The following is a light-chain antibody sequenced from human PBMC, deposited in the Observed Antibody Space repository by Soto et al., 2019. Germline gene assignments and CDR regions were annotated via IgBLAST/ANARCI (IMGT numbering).Light chain of an antibody. J-gene: IGKJ4*01. CDR3: QQYKSFSLP. CDR2: KAS. CDR1: QTISSW. V-gene: IGKV1-5*03. Sequence: DIQPSQSASALPGAVCDRVSINCRASQTISSWLAWYQQKPGKAPKLLIYKASTLKSGVPSRFSGSGSGTEFSLTISSLQPDDFATYYCQQYKSFSLPFGGGTKVDI.